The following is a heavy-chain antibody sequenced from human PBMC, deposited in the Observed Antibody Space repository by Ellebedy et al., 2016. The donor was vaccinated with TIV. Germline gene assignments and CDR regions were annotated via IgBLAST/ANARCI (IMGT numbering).Heavy chain of an antibody. V-gene: IGHV4-31*03. J-gene: IGHJ5*02. Sequence: MPSETLSLTCTASGVSISSGGYYWSWIRQHPGKGLEWIGYIYYSGTTHYNPSLKSRLIISVDTSKNHFSLHPSSVPAADTAVYYCARDLRATDGRRWFDPWGQGTLVTVSS. CDR3: ARDLRATDGRRWFDP. CDR1: GVSISSGGYY. CDR2: IYYSGTT.